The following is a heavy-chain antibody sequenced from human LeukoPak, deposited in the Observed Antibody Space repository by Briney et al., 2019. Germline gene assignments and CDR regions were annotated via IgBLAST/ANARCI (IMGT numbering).Heavy chain of an antibody. CDR2: ISSSSSYI. D-gene: IGHD6-19*01. J-gene: IGHJ3*02. CDR3: TKGMHSSASYDAFDI. Sequence: GGSLRLSCAASGFTFSSYSMNWVRQAPGKGLGWVSSISSSSSYIYYADSVKGRFTISRDNAKNSLFLQMSSLRAEDTALYYCTKGMHSSASYDAFDIWGQGTMVTVSS. CDR1: GFTFSSYS. V-gene: IGHV3-21*04.